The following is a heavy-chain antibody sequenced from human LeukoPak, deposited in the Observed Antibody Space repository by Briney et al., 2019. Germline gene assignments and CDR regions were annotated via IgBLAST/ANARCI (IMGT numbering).Heavy chain of an antibody. CDR2: IYYSGST. D-gene: IGHD3-10*01. V-gene: IGHV4-59*08. J-gene: IGHJ4*02. CDR3: ERHVGVRGVRYFDY. CDR1: GGSISSYY. Sequence: SETLSLTCTVSGGSISSYYWSWIRQPPGKGPDWIGYIYYSGSTNYNPSLKSRVTISVDTSKNQFSLKLSSVTAADTAVYYWERHVGVRGVRYFDYWGQGTLVTVSS.